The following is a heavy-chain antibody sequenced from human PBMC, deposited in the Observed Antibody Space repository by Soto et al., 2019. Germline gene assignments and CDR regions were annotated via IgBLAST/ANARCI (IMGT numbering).Heavy chain of an antibody. CDR1: GGTFSSYA. V-gene: IGHV1-69*13. D-gene: IGHD5-18*01. CDR2: IIPIFGTA. Sequence: ASVKVSCKASGGTFSSYAISWVRQAPGQGLEWMGGIIPIFGTANYEQKLQGRVTITADESTSTAYMELSSLRSEDTAVYYCARDKGMLPDTAMVNYYGMDVWGQGTTVTVSS. J-gene: IGHJ6*02. CDR3: ARDKGMLPDTAMVNYYGMDV.